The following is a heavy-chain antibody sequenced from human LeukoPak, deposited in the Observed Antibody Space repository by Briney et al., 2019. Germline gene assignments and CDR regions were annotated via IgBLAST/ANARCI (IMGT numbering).Heavy chain of an antibody. CDR2: INHSGST. Sequence: SETLSLTCAVYGGSFSGYYWSWIRQPPGKGLEWIGEINHSGSTNYNPSLKSRVTISVDTSKNRFSLKLSSVTASDTAVYYCASFFRPDYYDSSGYFDYWGQGTLVTVSS. V-gene: IGHV4-34*01. CDR3: ASFFRPDYYDSSGYFDY. CDR1: GGSFSGYY. D-gene: IGHD3-22*01. J-gene: IGHJ4*02.